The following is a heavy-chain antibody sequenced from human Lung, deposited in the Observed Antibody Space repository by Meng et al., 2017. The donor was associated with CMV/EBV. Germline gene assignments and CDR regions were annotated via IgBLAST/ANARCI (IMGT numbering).Heavy chain of an antibody. CDR3: ARDFPTDDFWSGYYPGYYGMEV. CDR1: GFTFSSYS. D-gene: IGHD3-3*01. V-gene: IGHV3-48*04. J-gene: IGHJ6*02. CDR2: ISSSSSTI. Sequence: SCAASGFTFSSYSMNWVRQAPGKGLEWVSYISSSSSTIYYADSVKGRFTISRDNAKNSLYLQMNSLRAEDTAVYYCARDFPTDDFWSGYYPGYYGMEVGXQGNXVTVSS.